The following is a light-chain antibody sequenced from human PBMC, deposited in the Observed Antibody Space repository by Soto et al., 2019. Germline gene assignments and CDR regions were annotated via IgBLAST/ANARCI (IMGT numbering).Light chain of an antibody. CDR3: QHYGRSPWT. J-gene: IGKJ1*01. CDR1: QSVGSY. V-gene: IGKV3-20*01. Sequence: DIVLTQSPGTLSLSPGERATLSCRATQSVGSYLAWYQPKPGQAPRRLIYTTSNRATDIPDRFSGSGSGTDFTLTISRLEPEDFAVYYCQHYGRSPWTFGQGTKVEIK. CDR2: TTS.